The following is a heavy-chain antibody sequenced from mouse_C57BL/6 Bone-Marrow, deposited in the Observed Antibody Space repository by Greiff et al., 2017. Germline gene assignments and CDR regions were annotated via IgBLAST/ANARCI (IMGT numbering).Heavy chain of an antibody. J-gene: IGHJ4*01. D-gene: IGHD1-1*01. CDR1: GFNIKDDY. V-gene: IGHV14-4*01. CDR2: IDPENGDT. CDR3: TPEYYGTRYAMDY. Sequence: VQLQQSGAELVRPGASVKLSCTASGFNIKDDYMHWVKQRPEQGLEWIGWIDPENGDTEYASKFQGKATITADTYSNTASLQLSSRASEDTAIYYCTPEYYGTRYAMDYWGQGTAVTVSS.